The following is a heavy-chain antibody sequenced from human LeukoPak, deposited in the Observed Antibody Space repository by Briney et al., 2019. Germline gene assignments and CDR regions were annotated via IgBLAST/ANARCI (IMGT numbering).Heavy chain of an antibody. CDR1: GGSFKGYF. CDR2: INHSGST. D-gene: IGHD4-17*01. Sequence: SETLSLTCAVYGGSFKGYFWDWIRQPPGKGLEWIGEINHSGSTNYNPSLKSRVTISVDTSKNQFSLKLSSVTAADTAVYYCARGRYGDYVFVYWFDPWGQGTLVTVSS. CDR3: ARGRYGDYVFVYWFDP. V-gene: IGHV4-34*01. J-gene: IGHJ5*02.